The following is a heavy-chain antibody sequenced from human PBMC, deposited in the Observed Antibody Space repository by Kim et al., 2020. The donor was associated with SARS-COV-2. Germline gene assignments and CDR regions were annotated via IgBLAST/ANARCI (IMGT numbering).Heavy chain of an antibody. Sequence: GGSLRLSCAASGFTFSSYAMSWVRQAPGKGLEWVSAISGSGGSTYYADSVKGRFTISRDNSKNTLYLQMNSLRAEDTAVYYCAKDRVVHGVPYQRGVPPPVDFDYWGQGTLVTVSS. CDR3: AKDRVVHGVPYQRGVPPPVDFDY. V-gene: IGHV3-23*01. CDR1: GFTFSSYA. D-gene: IGHD2-2*01. J-gene: IGHJ4*02. CDR2: ISGSGGST.